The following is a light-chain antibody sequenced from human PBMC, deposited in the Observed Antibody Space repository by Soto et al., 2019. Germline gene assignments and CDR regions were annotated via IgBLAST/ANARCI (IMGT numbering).Light chain of an antibody. J-gene: IGLJ2*01. Sequence: QSALTQPPSASGSPGQSVSISCTGTGSDVGGYDYVSWYQQHPGRAPQLMIFEVSKRPSGVPDRFFGSKSGNTASLTVSGLQAEDEADYYCSSYAGSSTLVFGGGTKLTVL. V-gene: IGLV2-8*01. CDR2: EVS. CDR3: SSYAGSSTLV. CDR1: GSDVGGYDY.